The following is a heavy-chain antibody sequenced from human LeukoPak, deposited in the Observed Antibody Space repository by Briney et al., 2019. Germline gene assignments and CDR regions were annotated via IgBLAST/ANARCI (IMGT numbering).Heavy chain of an antibody. CDR3: TKGVLGGTQSVSAGLDS. CDR2: ISYDGSNK. D-gene: IGHD3-16*01. J-gene: IGHJ4*02. Sequence: PGRSLRLSCVASGFTFNNYGMHWVRQAPGKGLEWVAVISYDGSNKYYADSVQDRFTISRDNSKNTLHLQMNSLRVEDTAVYYCTKGVLGGTQSVSAGLDSWGQGTLVTVSS. V-gene: IGHV3-30*18. CDR1: GFTFNNYG.